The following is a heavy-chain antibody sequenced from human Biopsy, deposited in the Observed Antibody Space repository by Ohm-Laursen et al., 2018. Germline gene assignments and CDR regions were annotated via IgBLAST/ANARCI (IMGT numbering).Heavy chain of an antibody. V-gene: IGHV3-21*01. J-gene: IGHJ6*02. CDR2: ISSRKNYI. D-gene: IGHD6-6*01. Sequence: SLRLSCAASGFTFSTYTMNWVRQAPGKGLEWVSCISSRKNYIYYTDSVKGRFTISRDNAKNSLYLQMDSLRAEDTAVYFCARADESQLVPYSFYGVDVWGQGTTVTVSS. CDR1: GFTFSTYT. CDR3: ARADESQLVPYSFYGVDV.